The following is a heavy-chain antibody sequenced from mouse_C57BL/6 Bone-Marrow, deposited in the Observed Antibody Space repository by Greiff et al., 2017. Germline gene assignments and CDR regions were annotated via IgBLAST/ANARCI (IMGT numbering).Heavy chain of an antibody. CDR2: INPNNGGT. D-gene: IGHD1-1*01. CDR1: GYTFTDYN. CDR3: ARARSREGFAY. Sequence: EVKLVESGPELVKPGASVKMSCKASGYTFTDYNMHWVKQSHGKSLEWIGFINPNNGGTSYNQKFKGKATLTVNKSSSPAYMELRSLTSEDSAVYYCARARSREGFAYWGQGTLVTVSA. V-gene: IGHV1-22*01. J-gene: IGHJ3*01.